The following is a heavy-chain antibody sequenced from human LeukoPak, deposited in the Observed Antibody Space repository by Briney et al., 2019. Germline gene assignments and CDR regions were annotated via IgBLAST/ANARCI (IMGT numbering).Heavy chain of an antibody. D-gene: IGHD3-10*01. Sequence: GGSLRLSCAASGFTFDDYAMHWVRHAPGKGLEWVSLISWDGGSTYYADSVKGRFTISRDNSKNSLYLQMNSLRAEDTALYYCAKASYYGSGSHVDYWGQGTLVTVSS. CDR3: AKASYYGSGSHVDY. J-gene: IGHJ4*02. CDR1: GFTFDDYA. V-gene: IGHV3-43D*03. CDR2: ISWDGGST.